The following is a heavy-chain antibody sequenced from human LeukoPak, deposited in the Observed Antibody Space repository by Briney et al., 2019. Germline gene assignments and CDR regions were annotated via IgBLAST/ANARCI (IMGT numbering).Heavy chain of an antibody. CDR1: GITFSSYA. Sequence: GGSLRLSCAASGITFSSYAMSWVRQAPGRGLEWVSSIRGSGESTYYTDSVKGRFTISRDNSQNTLYLQMNSLRGEDTAVYYCAQVRADFGRYFGSWGRGTLVTVSS. V-gene: IGHV3-23*01. D-gene: IGHD3-9*01. J-gene: IGHJ4*02. CDR3: AQVRADFGRYFGS. CDR2: IRGSGEST.